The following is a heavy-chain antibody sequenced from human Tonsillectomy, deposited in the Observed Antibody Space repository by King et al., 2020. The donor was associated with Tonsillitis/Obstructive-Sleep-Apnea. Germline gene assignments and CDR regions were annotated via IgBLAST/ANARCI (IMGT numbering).Heavy chain of an antibody. J-gene: IGHJ4*02. Sequence: QLQESGPGLVKPSQTLSLTCTVSGGSISSGGYYWSWIRQPPGKGLEWIGHIYYSGSTYYNPSLKIRLTISVDTSKNQFSLRLSSVTAADTAVYYCARLNDISGFYVADYWGQGTLVTVSS. D-gene: IGHD3-22*01. CDR2: IYYSGST. CDR1: GGSISSGGYY. CDR3: ARLNDISGFYVADY. V-gene: IGHV4-31*03.